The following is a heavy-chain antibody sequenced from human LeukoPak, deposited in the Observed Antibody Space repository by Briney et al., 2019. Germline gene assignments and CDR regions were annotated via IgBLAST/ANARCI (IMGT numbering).Heavy chain of an antibody. CDR1: GFTFSSYW. CDR2: INSDGSST. Sequence: PGGSLRLSCAASGFTFSSYWMHWVRQAPGKGLVWVSRINSDGSSTSYADSVKGRFTISRDNAKNTLYLQMNSLRAEDTAVYYCARGSRDYGDYAEIYWGQGTLVTVSS. CDR3: ARGSRDYGDYAEIY. V-gene: IGHV3-74*01. D-gene: IGHD4-17*01. J-gene: IGHJ4*02.